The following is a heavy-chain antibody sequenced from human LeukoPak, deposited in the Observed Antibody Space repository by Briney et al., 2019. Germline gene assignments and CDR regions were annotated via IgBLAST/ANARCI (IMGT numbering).Heavy chain of an antibody. CDR3: ARLSRSGYGFRPLGY. V-gene: IGHV1-2*02. CDR2: INPNSGGT. CDR1: GYTFTGYY. J-gene: IGHJ4*02. Sequence: ASVKVSCKASGYTFTGYYMHWVRQAPGQGREWMGWINPNSGGTNYAQKFQGRVTMTRDTSISTAYMELSRLRSDDTAVYYCARLSRSGYGFRPLGYWGQGTLVTVSS. D-gene: IGHD5-18*01.